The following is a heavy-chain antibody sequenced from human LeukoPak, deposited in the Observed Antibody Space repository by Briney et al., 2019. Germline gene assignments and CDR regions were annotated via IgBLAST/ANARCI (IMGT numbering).Heavy chain of an antibody. CDR1: GGTFSSYY. J-gene: IGHJ4*02. CDR3: ATGEPQSRQSKESGLGY. V-gene: IGHV1-46*01. Sequence: ASVKVSCKASGGTFSSYYMHWVRQAPGQGLEWMGIINPSGGSTSYAQKFQGRVTMTRDTSTSTVYMELSSLRSEDTAVYYCATGEPQSRQSKESGLGYWGQGTLVTVSS. CDR2: INPSGGST. D-gene: IGHD3-16*01.